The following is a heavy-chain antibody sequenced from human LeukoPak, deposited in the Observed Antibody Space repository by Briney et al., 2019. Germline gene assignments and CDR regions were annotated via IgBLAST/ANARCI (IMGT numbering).Heavy chain of an antibody. Sequence: GGSLRLSCAASGFTFSNAWMSWVRQAPGKGLEWVGRIKSKTDGGTTDYAAPVKGRFTISRDDSKNTLYLQMNSLKTEDTAVYYCTTGTGSGSYYTIDLFDYWGQGTLVTVSS. CDR1: GFTFSNAW. CDR2: IKSKTDGGTT. J-gene: IGHJ4*02. CDR3: TTGTGSGSYYTIDLFDY. V-gene: IGHV3-15*01. D-gene: IGHD3-10*01.